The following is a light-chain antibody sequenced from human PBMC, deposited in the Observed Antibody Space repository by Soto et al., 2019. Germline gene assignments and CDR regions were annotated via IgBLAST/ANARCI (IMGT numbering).Light chain of an antibody. CDR1: QSISSY. Sequence: DIQMTQSPSSLSASVGDRVTITCRASQSISSYLNWYQQKPGKAPKLLIYAASSLQSGVPSRFSGGGSGADFTLTISRLEPEDFGVYYCQQYHNSILMFGQGTKVDIK. J-gene: IGKJ1*01. V-gene: IGKV1-39*01. CDR2: AAS. CDR3: QQYHNSILM.